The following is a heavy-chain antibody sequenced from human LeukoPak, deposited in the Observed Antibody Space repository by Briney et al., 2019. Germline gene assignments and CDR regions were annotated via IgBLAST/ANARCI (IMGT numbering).Heavy chain of an antibody. CDR1: GFTFSSYG. J-gene: IGHJ4*02. Sequence: GGSLRLSCAASGFTFSSYGMHWVRQAPGKGLEWVAVISSDGSDKYYADSVKGRFTISRDNAKNSLYLQMNSLRAEDTAVYYCARDRRGSPGGFDYWGQGTLVTVSS. D-gene: IGHD1-26*01. CDR2: ISSDGSDK. V-gene: IGHV3-30*03. CDR3: ARDRRGSPGGFDY.